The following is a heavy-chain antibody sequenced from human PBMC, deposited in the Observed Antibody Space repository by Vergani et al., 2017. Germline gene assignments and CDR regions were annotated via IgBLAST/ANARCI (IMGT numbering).Heavy chain of an antibody. Sequence: QVQLVQSGAEVKKPGASVKVSCKVSGYTLTELSMHWVRQAPGKGLEWMGGFDPEDGETIYAQKFQGRVTMTEDTSTDTAYMELSSLRSEETAVYYCATGGSLRLKEIRGVGQDAFDIWGQGTMVTVSS. V-gene: IGHV1-24*01. CDR2: FDPEDGET. CDR3: ATGGSLRLKEIRGVGQDAFDI. CDR1: GYTLTELS. J-gene: IGHJ3*02. D-gene: IGHD5-12*01.